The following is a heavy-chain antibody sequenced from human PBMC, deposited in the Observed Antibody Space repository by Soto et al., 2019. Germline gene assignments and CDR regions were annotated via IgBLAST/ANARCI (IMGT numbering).Heavy chain of an antibody. CDR3: VRATYFSDSSGYTRCLDY. J-gene: IGHJ4*02. V-gene: IGHV1-46*03. D-gene: IGHD3-22*01. Sequence: ASVKVSCKASGYTFTSYYIHWVRQAPGQGLEWMGIINPSGGSTSYAQKFQGRVTMTRDTSTSTVYMELSSLRSEDTAVYYCVRATYFSDSSGYTRCLDYWGQGTLVTVSS. CDR2: INPSGGST. CDR1: GYTFTSYY.